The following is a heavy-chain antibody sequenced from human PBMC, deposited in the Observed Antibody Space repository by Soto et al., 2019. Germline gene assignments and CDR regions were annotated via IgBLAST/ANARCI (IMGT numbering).Heavy chain of an antibody. V-gene: IGHV3-30*18. CDR2: ISYDGSTK. D-gene: IGHD3-22*01. CDR1: GFTFSSYG. CDR3: AKDEGIVVAAFFFDY. Sequence: QVQLVESGGGVVQPGRSLRLSCAASGFTFSSYGMHWVRQAPGKGLEWVAVISYDGSTKYFADSVKGRFTISRDNSKNTVYLQMNSLRAEDTAVYYCAKDEGIVVAAFFFDYWGQGTLVTVSS. J-gene: IGHJ4*02.